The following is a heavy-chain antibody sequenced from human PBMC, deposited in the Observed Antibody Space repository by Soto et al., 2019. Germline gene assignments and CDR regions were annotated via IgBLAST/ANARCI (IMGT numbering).Heavy chain of an antibody. D-gene: IGHD3-22*01. CDR2: IYYSGST. CDR3: ARLGFFYYDSSGYYYGMDV. CDR1: GGSISSSSYY. V-gene: IGHV4-39*01. J-gene: IGHJ6*02. Sequence: PSETLSLTCTVSGGSISSSSYYWGWIRQPPGKGLEWIGSIYYSGSTYYNPSLKSRVTISVDTSKNQFSLKLSSVTAADTAVYYCARLGFFYYDSSGYYYGMDVWGQGTTVTVSS.